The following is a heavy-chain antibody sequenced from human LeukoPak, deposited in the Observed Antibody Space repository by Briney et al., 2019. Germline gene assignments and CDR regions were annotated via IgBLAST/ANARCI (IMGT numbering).Heavy chain of an antibody. CDR1: GGSISSSSYY. V-gene: IGHV4-39*01. CDR3: ARHVDTATDYFDY. J-gene: IGHJ4*02. Sequence: SETLSLTCTVSGGSISSSSYYWGGIRQPPGKGLEWIGSIYYSGSSYYNPSLKSRVTISVHTSKNQFSLKLSSVTAADTAVYYCARHVDTATDYFDYWGQGTLVTVSS. CDR2: IYYSGSS. D-gene: IGHD5-18*01.